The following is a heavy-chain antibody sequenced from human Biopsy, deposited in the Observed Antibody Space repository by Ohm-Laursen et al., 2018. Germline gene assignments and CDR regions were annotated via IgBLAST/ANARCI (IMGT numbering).Heavy chain of an antibody. CDR1: GYTFTNYG. D-gene: IGHD2-8*01. Sequence: ASVTVSCKASGYTFTNYGISWVRQAPGHGLEWMGWTSGYNDDKNYAQKFQGRLTMTTDTSTSTAYMELRSLRSDDTAVYFCARDYEVYAKTDCFDPWGQGTLVTVSS. CDR2: TSGYNDDK. CDR3: ARDYEVYAKTDCFDP. V-gene: IGHV1-18*01. J-gene: IGHJ5*02.